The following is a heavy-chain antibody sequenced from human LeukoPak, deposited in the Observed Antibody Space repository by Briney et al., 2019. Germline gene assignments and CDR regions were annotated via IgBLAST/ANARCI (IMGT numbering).Heavy chain of an antibody. D-gene: IGHD2-2*01. V-gene: IGHV4-39*01. J-gene: IGHJ4*02. CDR3: ASLSLGYCSSTSCYGGWYFDY. CDR2: IYYSGST. Sequence: SETLSLTCTVSGGSISSSCYYWGWIRQPPGKGLEWFGRIYYSGSTYYNPSLKSRVTISVDTSKNQFSLKLSSVTAADTAVYYCASLSLGYCSSTSCYGGWYFDYWGQGTLVTVSS. CDR1: GGSISSSCYY.